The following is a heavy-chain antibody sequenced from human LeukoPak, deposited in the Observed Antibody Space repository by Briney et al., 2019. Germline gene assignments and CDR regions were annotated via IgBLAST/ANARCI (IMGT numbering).Heavy chain of an antibody. CDR1: GYSFTCYW. CDR3: ARRPYSRALYYFDY. Sequence: GESLKISCKGSGYSFTCYWIGWVRQMPGKGLEWMGIIYPGDSDIRYSPSFQGQVTISADKSISTAYLQWSSLKASDTAMYYCARRPYSRALYYFDYWGQGTLVTVSS. CDR2: IYPGDSDI. V-gene: IGHV5-51*01. D-gene: IGHD6-13*01. J-gene: IGHJ4*02.